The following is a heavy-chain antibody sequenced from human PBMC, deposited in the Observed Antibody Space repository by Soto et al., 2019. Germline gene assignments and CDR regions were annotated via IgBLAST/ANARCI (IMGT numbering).Heavy chain of an antibody. Sequence: GESLKISCHVSGYTRFSFWILWVRQVPGKGLEWVGGVDAGESSATYSPTCQGHVTISADRSTRSAYLQWRSLRASDTAIYFCASRYCSRADCYYDSWGEGSLVTVSS. CDR2: VDAGESSA. CDR1: GYTRFSFW. D-gene: IGHD2-2*01. CDR3: ASRYCSRADCYYDS. V-gene: IGHV5-10-1*01. J-gene: IGHJ4*02.